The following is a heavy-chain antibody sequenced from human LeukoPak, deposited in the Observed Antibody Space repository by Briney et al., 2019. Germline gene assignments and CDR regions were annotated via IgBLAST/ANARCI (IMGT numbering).Heavy chain of an antibody. CDR1: GFTFRSYG. CDR2: TRYDGNNK. D-gene: IGHD4-17*01. V-gene: IGHV3-30*02. J-gene: IGHJ4*02. CDR3: AKARGTDYGDYVIFDY. Sequence: GGSLRLSCAASGFTFRSYGMHWVRQAPGKGLEWVAFTRYDGNNKYYADSVKGHFTISRDNSKNTLFLQMDSLRAEDTAVYYCAKARGTDYGDYVIFDYWGQGTLVTVSS.